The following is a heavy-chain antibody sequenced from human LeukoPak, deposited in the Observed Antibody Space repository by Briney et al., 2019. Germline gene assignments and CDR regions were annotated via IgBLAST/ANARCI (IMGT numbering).Heavy chain of an antibody. CDR1: GFTFSDYY. CDR3: ASGDSSSWKDPVGY. CDR2: ISSSGSTI. Sequence: GGSLRLSCAASGFTFSDYYMSWIRQAPGKGLEWVSYISSSGSTIYYADSVKGRFTISRDNAKNSLYLQMNSLRAEDTAVYYCASGDSSSWKDPVGYWGQGTLVTVSS. D-gene: IGHD6-13*01. J-gene: IGHJ4*02. V-gene: IGHV3-11*01.